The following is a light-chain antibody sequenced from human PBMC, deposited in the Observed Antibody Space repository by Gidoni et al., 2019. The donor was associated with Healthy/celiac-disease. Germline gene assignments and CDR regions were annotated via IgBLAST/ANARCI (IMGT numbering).Light chain of an antibody. J-gene: IGLJ3*02. CDR2: SNN. Sequence: QSVLTQPPSASGTPGQRFTISCPGSSSNIGSNTVNWYQQHPGTAPKLLIYSNNQRPSGVPDRFSGSKSGTSASLAISGLQSEDEADYYCAAWDDSLNGRVFGGGTKLTVL. V-gene: IGLV1-44*01. CDR1: SSNIGSNT. CDR3: AAWDDSLNGRV.